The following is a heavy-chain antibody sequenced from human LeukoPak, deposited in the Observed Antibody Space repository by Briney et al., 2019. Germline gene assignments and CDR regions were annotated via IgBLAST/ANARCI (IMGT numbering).Heavy chain of an antibody. Sequence: PGGSLRLSCAVSGITLSNYGMSWVRQAPGKGLEWVAGISDSGGRTNYADSVKGRFTISRDNSKNTLHLQMNFLRADDSAVYYCAKDRIAVSGAGPFDYWGRGTLVTVSA. D-gene: IGHD6-19*01. CDR1: GITLSNYG. CDR3: AKDRIAVSGAGPFDY. J-gene: IGHJ4*02. V-gene: IGHV3-23*01. CDR2: ISDSGGRT.